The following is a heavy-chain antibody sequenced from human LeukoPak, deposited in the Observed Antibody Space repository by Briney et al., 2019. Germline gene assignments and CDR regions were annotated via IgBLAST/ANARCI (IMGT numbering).Heavy chain of an antibody. Sequence: ASVKVSCKASGYTFISCYMHWVRQAPGQGLEWMGIINPSGGGTTYPQKLQGRVTMTRDTSTSTVYMELSSLRSEDTAVYYCARGAGYSNYVPSDYWGQGTLVTVSS. CDR1: GYTFISCY. D-gene: IGHD4-11*01. V-gene: IGHV1-46*04. J-gene: IGHJ4*02. CDR2: INPSGGGT. CDR3: ARGAGYSNYVPSDY.